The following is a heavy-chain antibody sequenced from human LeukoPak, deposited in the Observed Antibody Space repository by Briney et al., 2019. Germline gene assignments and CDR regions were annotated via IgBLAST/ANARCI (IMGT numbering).Heavy chain of an antibody. CDR3: AKMSVVLPPDY. CDR1: GFSFSNYA. J-gene: IGHJ4*02. Sequence: QPGGSLRLSCAASGFSFSNYAMHWVRQAPGKGLEWVSGIAGSEGNTYYVDSVKGRFTISRDNSKNTLYLQMNSLRVEDTAVYFCAKMSVVLPPDYWGQGALVTVSS. V-gene: IGHV3-23*01. CDR2: IAGSEGNT. D-gene: IGHD3-22*01.